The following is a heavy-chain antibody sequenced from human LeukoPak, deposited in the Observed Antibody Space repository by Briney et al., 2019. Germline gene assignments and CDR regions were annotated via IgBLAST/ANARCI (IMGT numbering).Heavy chain of an antibody. J-gene: IGHJ6*02. CDR3: ARDLRQEYYGMDV. D-gene: IGHD5/OR15-5a*01. Sequence: GGSLRLSCAASGFTFSTHWMSWVRQTPGKGLEWVANIREDGGEKHYLDSVKGRFTISRDNAKNSLYLQMNSLRAEDTAVYYCARDLRQEYYGMDVWGQGTTVTVSS. CDR1: GFTFSTHW. CDR2: IREDGGEK. V-gene: IGHV3-7*01.